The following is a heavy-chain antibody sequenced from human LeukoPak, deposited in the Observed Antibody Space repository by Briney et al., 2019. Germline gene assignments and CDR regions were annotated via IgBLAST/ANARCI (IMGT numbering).Heavy chain of an antibody. D-gene: IGHD3-3*01. Sequence: GGSLRLSCAASGFTFSSYAMHWVRQAPGKGLEWVAVISYDGSNKYYADSVKGRFTISRDNSKNTLYLQMNSLRAEDTAVYFCVKGTDYDFWTGYSYYYGMDVWGQGTTVTVSS. CDR3: VKGTDYDFWTGYSYYYGMDV. CDR2: ISYDGSNK. J-gene: IGHJ6*02. CDR1: GFTFSSYA. V-gene: IGHV3-30-3*01.